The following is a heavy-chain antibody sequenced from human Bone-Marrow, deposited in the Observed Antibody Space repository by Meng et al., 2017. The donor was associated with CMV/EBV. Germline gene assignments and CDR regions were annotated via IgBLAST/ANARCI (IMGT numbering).Heavy chain of an antibody. J-gene: IGHJ4*02. CDR3: AKSNSYRTLSAYYSFDY. CDR2: VTWNSGSI. V-gene: IGHV3-9*01. CDR1: GFTFDDFA. Sequence: GGSLRLSCAASGFTFDDFAMHWVRQAPGKGLEWVSGVTWNSGSIAYADSVKGRFTVSRDNAKDSLYLQMNSLRPEDTALYYCAKSNSYRTLSAYYSFDYWGQGTLVTVSS. D-gene: IGHD1-26*01.